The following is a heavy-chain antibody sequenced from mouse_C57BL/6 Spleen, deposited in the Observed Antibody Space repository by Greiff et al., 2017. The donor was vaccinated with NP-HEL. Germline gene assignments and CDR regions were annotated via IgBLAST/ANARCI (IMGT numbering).Heavy chain of an antibody. Sequence: VQLQESGAELVRPGASVKLSCKASGYTFTDYYINWVKQRPGQGLEWIARIYPGSGNTYYNEKFKGKATLTAEKSSSTAYMQLSSLTSEDSAVYFCARSSALFDYWGQGTTLTVSS. CDR1: GYTFTDYY. CDR3: ARSSALFDY. CDR2: IYPGSGNT. V-gene: IGHV1-76*01. J-gene: IGHJ2*01.